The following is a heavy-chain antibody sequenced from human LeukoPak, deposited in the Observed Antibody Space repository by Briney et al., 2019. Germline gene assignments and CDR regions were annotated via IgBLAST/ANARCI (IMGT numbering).Heavy chain of an antibody. V-gene: IGHV1-46*01. J-gene: IGHJ4*02. D-gene: IGHD3/OR15-3a*01. CDR3: ARETPGTGAFDY. Sequence: ASVKVSCKTSGYTFTSYFIHWVRQAPGPGLEWMGIINPSGASTSYAQRFQGRVTMTRDMSTSTVYMELSSLRSEDPAVYYCARETPGTGAFDYWGQGNLVTVSS. CDR2: INPSGAST. CDR1: GYTFTSYF.